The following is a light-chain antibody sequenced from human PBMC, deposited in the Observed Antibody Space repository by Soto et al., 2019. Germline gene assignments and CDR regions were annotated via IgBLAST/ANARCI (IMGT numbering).Light chain of an antibody. CDR2: DVS. J-gene: IGLJ1*01. CDR1: SSDVGGYNY. CDR3: SSYTSSSTPPYV. V-gene: IGLV2-14*01. Sequence: QSVLTQPASVSGSPGRSITISCTGTSSDVGGYNYVSWYQQHPGKAPKLMIYDVSNRPSGVSNRFSGSKSGNTASLTISGLQAGDEADYYCSSYTSSSTPPYVFGTGTKVTVL.